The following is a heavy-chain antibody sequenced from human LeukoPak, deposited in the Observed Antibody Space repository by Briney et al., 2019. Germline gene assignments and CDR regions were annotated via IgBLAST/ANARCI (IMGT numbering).Heavy chain of an antibody. V-gene: IGHV4-59*11. CDR3: ARGRYYYYYMDV. CDR2: IYYSGST. CDR1: GGSISSHY. Sequence: SETLSLTCTVSGGSISSHYWSWIRQPPGKGLEWIGYIYYSGSTNYNPSLKSRVTISVDTSKNQFSLTLRSVTAADTALYYCARGRYYYYYMDVWGKGTTVTVSS. J-gene: IGHJ6*03.